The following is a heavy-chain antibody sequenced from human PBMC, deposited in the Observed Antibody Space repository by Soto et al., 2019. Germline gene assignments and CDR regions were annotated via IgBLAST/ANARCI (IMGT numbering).Heavy chain of an antibody. CDR2: IYYSGST. CDR3: ANSDYGDYLSTDY. J-gene: IGHJ4*02. CDR1: GGSISSYY. D-gene: IGHD4-17*01. Sequence: SETLSLTCTVSGGSISSYYWSWIRQPPGKGLEWIGYIYYSGSTNYNPSLKSRVTISVDTSKNQFSLKLSSVTAADTAVYYCANSDYGDYLSTDYWGQGTLVTVSS. V-gene: IGHV4-59*08.